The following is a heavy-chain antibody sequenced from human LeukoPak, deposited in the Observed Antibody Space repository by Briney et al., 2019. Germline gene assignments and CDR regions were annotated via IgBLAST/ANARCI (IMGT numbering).Heavy chain of an antibody. V-gene: IGHV1-8*03. CDR2: MNPNSGNT. Sequence: ASVTVSCKASGYTFTSYDFNWVRQATGQGLEWMGWMNPNSGNTGYAQKFQGRVTITRNTSISTAYMELSSLRSEDTAVYYCARGLGPMRFDPWGQGTLVTVSS. J-gene: IGHJ5*02. CDR3: ARGLGPMRFDP. CDR1: GYTFTSYD.